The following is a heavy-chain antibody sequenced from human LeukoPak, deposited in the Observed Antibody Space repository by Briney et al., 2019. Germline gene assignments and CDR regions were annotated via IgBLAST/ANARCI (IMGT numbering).Heavy chain of an antibody. CDR2: ISSSSSYI. CDR1: GFTFSSYA. Sequence: GRSLRLSCAASGFTFSSYAMHWVRQAPGKGLEWVSSISSSSSYIYYADSVKGRFTISRDNAKNSLYLQMNSLRAEDTAVYYCARDSPFRWFDPWGQGTLVTVSS. V-gene: IGHV3-21*01. J-gene: IGHJ5*02. CDR3: ARDSPFRWFDP.